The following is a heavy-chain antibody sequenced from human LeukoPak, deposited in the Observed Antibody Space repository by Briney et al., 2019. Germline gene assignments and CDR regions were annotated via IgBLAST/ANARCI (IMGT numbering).Heavy chain of an antibody. D-gene: IGHD6-19*01. J-gene: IGHJ4*02. Sequence: PSQTLSLTCTVSGGSISSGGYYWSWIRQHPGKGLEWIGYIYYSGSTYYNPSLKSRVTISLDTSKNQFSLRLSSVTAADTAVYYCARHLSSGWSDYRGQGTLVTVSS. CDR2: IYYSGST. V-gene: IGHV4-31*03. CDR1: GGSISSGGYY. CDR3: ARHLSSGWSDY.